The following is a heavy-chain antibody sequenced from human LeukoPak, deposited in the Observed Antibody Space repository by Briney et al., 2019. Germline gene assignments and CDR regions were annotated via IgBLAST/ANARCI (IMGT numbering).Heavy chain of an antibody. J-gene: IGHJ5*02. D-gene: IGHD6-13*01. V-gene: IGHV3-7*01. CDR3: ARLSIAAAGTEWFDP. CDR2: IKQDGSEK. CDR1: GFTFSSYW. Sequence: GGSLRLSCAASGFTFSSYWMSWVRQAPGKGLEWVANIKQDGSEKYYVDSVKGRFTISRDNAKNSLYLQMNSLRAEDTAVHYCARLSIAAAGTEWFDPWGQGTLVTVSS.